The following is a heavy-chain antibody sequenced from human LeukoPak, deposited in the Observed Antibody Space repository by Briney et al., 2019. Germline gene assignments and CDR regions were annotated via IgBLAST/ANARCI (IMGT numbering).Heavy chain of an antibody. CDR1: GGSFSGYY. Sequence: SETLSLTCAVYGGSFSGYYWSWIRQPPGKGLEWIGEINHSGSTNYNPSLKSRVTISVDTSKNQFSLKLSSVTAADTAVYYCARALGYCSSTSCYTAGWFDPWGQGTLVTVSS. J-gene: IGHJ5*02. V-gene: IGHV4-34*01. CDR2: INHSGST. D-gene: IGHD2-2*02. CDR3: ARALGYCSSTSCYTAGWFDP.